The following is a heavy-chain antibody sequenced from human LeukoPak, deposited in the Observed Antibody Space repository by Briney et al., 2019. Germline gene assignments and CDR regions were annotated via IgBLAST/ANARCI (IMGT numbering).Heavy chain of an antibody. V-gene: IGHV3-23*01. Sequence: PGGSLRLSCAASGFIFSNYAMTWVRQAPGKGLEWVSILGGLSESAYYPDSVKGRFTVSRDNSKDTLYLEINSLRGEDTATYYCARSWLGDPYGMDVWGQGTTVTVSS. CDR1: GFIFSNYA. J-gene: IGHJ6*02. CDR2: LGGLSESA. D-gene: IGHD3-10*01. CDR3: ARSWLGDPYGMDV.